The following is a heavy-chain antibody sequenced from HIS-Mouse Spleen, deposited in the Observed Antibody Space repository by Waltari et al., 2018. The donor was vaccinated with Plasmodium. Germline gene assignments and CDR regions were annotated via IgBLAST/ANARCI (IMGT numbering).Heavy chain of an antibody. CDR2: INPNRGGT. J-gene: IGHJ1*01. D-gene: IGHD6-13*01. CDR3: ARVLGYKAAAGTFVEYFQH. Sequence: QVQLVQSGAEVKKPGASVKVSCTASGYTFTGYYMHWVRQAPGQGLEWKGWINPNRGGTNYAQKFQGRVTMTRDTSISTAYMELSRLRSDDTAVYYCARVLGYKAAAGTFVEYFQHWGQGTLVTVSS. V-gene: IGHV1-2*02. CDR1: GYTFTGYY.